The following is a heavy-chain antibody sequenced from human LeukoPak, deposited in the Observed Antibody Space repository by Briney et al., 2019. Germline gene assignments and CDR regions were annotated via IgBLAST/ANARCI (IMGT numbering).Heavy chain of an antibody. J-gene: IGHJ4*02. CDR1: GFIFSSCA. D-gene: IGHD6-13*01. CDR3: ARGVYDY. CDR2: ISASGGTP. V-gene: IGHV3-23*01. Sequence: GGSLRLSCAASGFIFSSCAMSWVRQAPGKGLEWVSTISASGGTPYLADSVKGRFTISRDNSKNTLYLQMNSLRVEDTGVYYCARGVYDYWGQGTLVTVSS.